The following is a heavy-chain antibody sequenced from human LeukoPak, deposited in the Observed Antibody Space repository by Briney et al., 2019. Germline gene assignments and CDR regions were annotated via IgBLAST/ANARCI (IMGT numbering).Heavy chain of an antibody. CDR1: GGSFSNEA. J-gene: IGHJ4*02. Sequence: SVKVSCRASGGSFSNEAITWVRQAPGQGLEWVARIIPLLGITNYAQALQGRVAITADKVTGTFYMELDCLRSEDTAVYYCGRDLRRATDLWGQGTLVTVSS. V-gene: IGHV1-69*04. CDR3: GRDLRRATDL. CDR2: IIPLLGIT.